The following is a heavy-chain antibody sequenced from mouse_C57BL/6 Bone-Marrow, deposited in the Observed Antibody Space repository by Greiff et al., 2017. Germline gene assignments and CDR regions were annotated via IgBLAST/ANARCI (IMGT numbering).Heavy chain of an antibody. CDR2: ISDGGSYT. D-gene: IGHD3-2*02. CDR3: ARDPAQAPYVDY. V-gene: IGHV5-4*01. Sequence: DVMLVESGGGLVKPGGSLKLSCAASGFTFSSYAMSWVRQTPEKRLEWVATISDGGSYTYYPDNVKGRFTISRDNAKNNLYLQMSHLKSEDTAMYYCARDPAQAPYVDYWGQGTTLTVSS. J-gene: IGHJ2*01. CDR1: GFTFSSYA.